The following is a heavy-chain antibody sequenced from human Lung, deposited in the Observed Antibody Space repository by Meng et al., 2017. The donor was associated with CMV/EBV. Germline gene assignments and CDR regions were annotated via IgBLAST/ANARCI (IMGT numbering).Heavy chain of an antibody. CDR1: GFTFSSYE. J-gene: IGHJ3*02. D-gene: IGHD1-26*01. Sequence: SLKISCAASGFTFSSYEMNWVRQAPGKGLEWVSYILSSSGTMYYADSVKARFTISRDNAKNSLYLQMNSLRVEDTAVYSCARRSGSYVNAFDIWGPGTXV. CDR3: ARRSGSYVNAFDI. V-gene: IGHV3-48*03. CDR2: ILSSSGTM.